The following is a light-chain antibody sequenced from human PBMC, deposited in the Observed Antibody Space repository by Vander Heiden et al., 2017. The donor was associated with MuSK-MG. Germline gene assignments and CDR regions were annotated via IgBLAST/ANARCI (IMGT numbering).Light chain of an antibody. CDR1: SSNIGGGYD. CDR3: QSYDSSLSAR. Sequence: QSVLTQPPSVSGAPGQRVTISCTGSSSNIGGGYDVHWYQQLPGTATKLLICGNSNRPAGVPDRFAGTKSGTAASLTITGHQAEDEADYYCQSYDSSLSARFGGGTKLTVL. V-gene: IGLV1-40*01. CDR2: GNS. J-gene: IGLJ3*02.